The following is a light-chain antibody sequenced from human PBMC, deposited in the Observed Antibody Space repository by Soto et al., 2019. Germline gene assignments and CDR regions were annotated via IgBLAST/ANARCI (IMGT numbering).Light chain of an antibody. CDR2: GAS. CDR3: QKYGSSPWK. J-gene: IGKJ1*01. Sequence: EIVLTQSPGTLSWSSGEIATLSCSSSKSVSSSDLAWYQQKHGQAPRLLIYGASSRATGIPDLFSGSGSGTDFTLTISRLEPEDFAVYYCQKYGSSPWKFGQGTKGEIQ. CDR1: KSVSSSD. V-gene: IGKV3-20*01.